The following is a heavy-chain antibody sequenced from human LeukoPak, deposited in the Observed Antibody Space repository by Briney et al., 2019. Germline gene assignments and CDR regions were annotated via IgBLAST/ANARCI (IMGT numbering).Heavy chain of an antibody. Sequence: GAPVKVSCKASGYTFTGYYMHWVRQAPGQGLEWMGWINPNSGGTNYAQKFQGRVTMTRDTSISTAYMELSRLRSDDTAVYYCARIQYYYDSSGYYNYWGQGTLVTVSS. CDR2: INPNSGGT. V-gene: IGHV1-2*02. CDR1: GYTFTGYY. D-gene: IGHD3-22*01. J-gene: IGHJ4*02. CDR3: ARIQYYYDSSGYYNY.